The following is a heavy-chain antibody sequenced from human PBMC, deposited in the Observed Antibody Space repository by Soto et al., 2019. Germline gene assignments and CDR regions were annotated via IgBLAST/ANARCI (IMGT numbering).Heavy chain of an antibody. V-gene: IGHV1-69*02. CDR3: ARPAVNDLDADSSAFDI. J-gene: IGHJ3*02. Sequence: QVQLVQSGAEVKEPGSSVKVSCKVSGGTFSSQTINWVRQVPGQGLEWMGSVIPIIGEGKYAQSFLGRVTITGNRPRSTANMELSSLRSEDTAVYYCARPAVNDLDADSSAFDIWGQGTMVTVSS. CDR1: GGTFSSQT. D-gene: IGHD1-1*01. CDR2: VIPIIGEG.